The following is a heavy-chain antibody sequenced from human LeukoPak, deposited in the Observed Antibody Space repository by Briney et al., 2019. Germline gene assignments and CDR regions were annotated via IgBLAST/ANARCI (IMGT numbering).Heavy chain of an antibody. CDR3: ARVTTVTTYGMDV. CDR2: INPNSGGT. CDR1: GYTFTGYY. V-gene: IGHV1-2*02. J-gene: IGHJ6*02. Sequence: GASVKVSCKASGYTFTGYYMHWVRQAPGQGLEWMGWINPNSGGTNYAQKFQGRVTMTRDTSIGTAYMELSRLRSDDTAVYYCARVTTVTTYGMDVWGQGTTVTVSS. D-gene: IGHD4-11*01.